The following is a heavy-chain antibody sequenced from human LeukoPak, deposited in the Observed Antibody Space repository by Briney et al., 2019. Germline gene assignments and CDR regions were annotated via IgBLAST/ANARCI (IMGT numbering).Heavy chain of an antibody. D-gene: IGHD4-17*01. Sequence: SETLSLTCTVSGGSISSYYWSWIRQPPGKGLEWIGYTHYSGSTNYNPSLKSRVTISVDTSKNQFSLKLSSVTAADTAVYYCAREQYADLIFDSWGQGTLVTVSS. CDR2: THYSGST. CDR3: AREQYADLIFDS. CDR1: GGSISSYY. J-gene: IGHJ4*02. V-gene: IGHV4-59*01.